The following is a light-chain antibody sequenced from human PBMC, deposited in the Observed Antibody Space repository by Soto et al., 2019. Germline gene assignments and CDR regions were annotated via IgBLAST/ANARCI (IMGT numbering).Light chain of an antibody. J-gene: IGLJ2*01. V-gene: IGLV2-14*01. CDR1: SSDVGGYNY. CDR2: EVT. CDR3: TSYTSSNTLVV. Sequence: QSALTQPASVSGSPGQSITISCTGTSSDVGGYNYVSWYQQHPGKAPKLMIYEVTNRPSGVSNRFSGSKSGNTASLTISGLQAEDEDDYYCTSYTSSNTLVVFGGGTKHTVL.